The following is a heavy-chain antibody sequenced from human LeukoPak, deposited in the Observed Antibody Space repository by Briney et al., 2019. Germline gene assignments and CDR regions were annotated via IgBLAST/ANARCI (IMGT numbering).Heavy chain of an antibody. Sequence: PGRSLRLSCAASGFTFSIYWMSWLRQAPGKGLEWVANIKQDGSEKYYVDSVKGRFTISRDNAKNSLYVQMNSLRAEDTAVYYCARFTGPGYFDYWGQGTLVPVSS. CDR2: IKQDGSEK. CDR1: GFTFSIYW. CDR3: ARFTGPGYFDY. D-gene: IGHD1-14*01. V-gene: IGHV3-7*01. J-gene: IGHJ4*02.